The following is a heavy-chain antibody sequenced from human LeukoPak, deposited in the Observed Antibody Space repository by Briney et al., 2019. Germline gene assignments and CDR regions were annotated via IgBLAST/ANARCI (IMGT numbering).Heavy chain of an antibody. CDR3: AKDDYYDTSGYRD. Sequence: GRSLRLSCAASGFTFSNYAMHWVRQAPGKGLEWVAVISYDVGKKYYADSVKGRFTISRDNSKNTLYLQMNSLRAEDTAVYYCAKDDYYDTSGYRDWGQGTLVTVSS. V-gene: IGHV3-30*04. CDR2: ISYDVGKK. J-gene: IGHJ4*02. D-gene: IGHD3-22*01. CDR1: GFTFSNYA.